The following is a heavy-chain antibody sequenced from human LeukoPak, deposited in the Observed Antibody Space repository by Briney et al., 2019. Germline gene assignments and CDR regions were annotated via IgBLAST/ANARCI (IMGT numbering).Heavy chain of an antibody. V-gene: IGHV4-34*01. Sequence: PSETLSLTCAVYGGSFSGYYWSWIRQPPGKGLEWIGEIYHSGSTNYNPSLKSRVTISVDTSKNQFSLKLSSVTAADTAVYYCASSSGWFGDWGQGTLVTVSS. CDR3: ASSSGWFGD. CDR2: IYHSGST. CDR1: GGSFSGYY. J-gene: IGHJ4*02. D-gene: IGHD6-19*01.